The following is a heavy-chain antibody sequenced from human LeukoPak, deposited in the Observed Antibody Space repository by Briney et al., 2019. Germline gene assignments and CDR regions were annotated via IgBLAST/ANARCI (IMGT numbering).Heavy chain of an antibody. CDR3: ARASDPWLQLT. J-gene: IGHJ5*02. CDR1: GFTLSNYW. D-gene: IGHD5-24*01. CDR2: IKQDGSEK. Sequence: PGGSLRLSCAASGFTLSNYWMIWARQAPGKGLEWVANIKQDGSEKRYADSVRGRFTVSRDNAHTSLYLQMSSLRAEDTALYYCARASDPWLQLTWGQGTLVTVSS. V-gene: IGHV3-7*05.